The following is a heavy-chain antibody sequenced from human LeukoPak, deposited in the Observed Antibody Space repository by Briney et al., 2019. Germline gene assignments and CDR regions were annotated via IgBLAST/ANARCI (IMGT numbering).Heavy chain of an antibody. J-gene: IGHJ4*02. D-gene: IGHD3-9*01. V-gene: IGHV3-23*01. CDR1: GFTFSSYA. CDR2: ISGSGGST. Sequence: GGSLRLSCAASGFTFSSYAMSWVRQAPGKGLEWVSAISGSGGSTYYADSVKGRFTISRDNSKNTLYLQMNSLRAEDTAVHYCAKPPREDYDILTGSPYFDYWGQGTLVTVSS. CDR3: AKPPREDYDILTGSPYFDY.